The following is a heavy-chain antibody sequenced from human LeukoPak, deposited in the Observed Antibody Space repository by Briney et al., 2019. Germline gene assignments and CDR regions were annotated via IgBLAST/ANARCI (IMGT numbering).Heavy chain of an antibody. V-gene: IGHV3-48*01. CDR3: ASEYYDFWSGYSGNWFDP. D-gene: IGHD3-3*01. CDR2: ISSGGTTI. Sequence: GGSLRLSCAASGFSVSSKYMSWVRQAPGEGLEWVSYISSGGTTIYYADSVKGRFTISRDNAKNSLYLQMNSLRAEDTAVYYCASEYYDFWSGYSGNWFDPWGQGTLVTVSS. J-gene: IGHJ5*02. CDR1: GFSVSSKY.